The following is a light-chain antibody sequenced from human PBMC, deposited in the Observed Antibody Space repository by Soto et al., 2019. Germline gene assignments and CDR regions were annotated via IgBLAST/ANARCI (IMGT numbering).Light chain of an antibody. J-gene: IGLJ1*01. Sequence: QSVLTQPPSVSGAPGQRVTISCTVTSSSDVHWYRQLPGTAPKLLIYGNTNRPSGVPDRFSGSKSGTSASLAITGLQAEDEADYYCQSYDSSLSVSYVFGTGTKVTVL. CDR1: SSSD. V-gene: IGLV1-40*01. CDR3: QSYDSSLSVSYV. CDR2: GNT.